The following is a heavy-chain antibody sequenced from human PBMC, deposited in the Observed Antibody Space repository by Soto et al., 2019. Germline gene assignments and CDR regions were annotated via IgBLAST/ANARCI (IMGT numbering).Heavy chain of an antibody. CDR1: GGSISSDDYY. Sequence: QVQLQESGPGLVKPSQTLSLTCTVSGGSISSDDYYWSWIRQHPGKGLEWIGYIYYSGSTYYNPSLKSRVTIPVDTSKNQFSLKLSSVTAADTAVYYCARTMVRGHPFDPWGQGTLVTVSS. D-gene: IGHD3-10*01. CDR2: IYYSGST. J-gene: IGHJ5*02. CDR3: ARTMVRGHPFDP. V-gene: IGHV4-31*03.